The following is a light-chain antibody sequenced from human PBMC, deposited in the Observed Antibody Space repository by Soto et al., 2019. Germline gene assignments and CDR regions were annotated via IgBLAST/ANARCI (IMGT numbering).Light chain of an antibody. J-gene: IGKJ2*01. V-gene: IGKV4-1*01. CDR3: QHYYTPPYT. Sequence: DIVMTQSPDSLAVSLGERATINCKSSQSVLYSSNNKNYLAWYQQKPGQPPKLLIYWASTWESGVPDRFSGSGSGTDFTLTISSLQAEDVAVYYCQHYYTPPYTFGQGTKLEIK. CDR2: WAS. CDR1: QSVLYSSNNKNY.